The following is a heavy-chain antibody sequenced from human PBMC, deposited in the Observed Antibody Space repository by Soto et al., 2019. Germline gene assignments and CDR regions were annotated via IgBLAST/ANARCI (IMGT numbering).Heavy chain of an antibody. CDR1: GYTFTGYY. Sequence: QVQLVQSGAEVKKPEASVKVSCKASGYTFTGYYMHWVRQAPGQGLEWIGWINPNSGGTNYAQKFQGWVTMTRDTSISTAYMELSRLRSDDTAVYYCARGLDSGYDRFGYYFDYWGQGTLVTVSS. D-gene: IGHD5-12*01. J-gene: IGHJ4*02. V-gene: IGHV1-2*04. CDR3: ARGLDSGYDRFGYYFDY. CDR2: INPNSGGT.